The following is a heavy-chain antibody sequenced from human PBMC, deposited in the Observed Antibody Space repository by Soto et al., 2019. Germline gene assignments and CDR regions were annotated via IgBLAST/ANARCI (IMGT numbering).Heavy chain of an antibody. Sequence: QVQLVESGGGVVQPGRSLRLSCAASGFIFSNYGMHWVRQAPGKGLEWVTVISYDGSNKYYADSVKGRFTISRDNSKNGLYLQRNSLRTEDTTVYYCAKDGGQWGLRADAFDNWGQGTMVTVSS. D-gene: IGHD1-26*01. V-gene: IGHV3-30*18. CDR1: GFIFSNYG. CDR2: ISYDGSNK. J-gene: IGHJ3*02. CDR3: AKDGGQWGLRADAFDN.